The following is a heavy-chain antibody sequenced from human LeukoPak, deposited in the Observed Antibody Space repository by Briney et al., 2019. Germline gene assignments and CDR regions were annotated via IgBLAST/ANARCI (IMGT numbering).Heavy chain of an antibody. D-gene: IGHD6-19*01. Sequence: QPGRSLRLSCTASGFNFGSDAMHWVRRAPGKGLEWVAFIWYDGSNDHYADSVKGRFTISRDNSKNTVCLQMNSLRVEDTAVYYCARDPSGSGWSLNNWGQGTLVTVSS. CDR1: GFNFGSDA. CDR3: ARDPSGSGWSLNN. CDR2: IWYDGSND. J-gene: IGHJ4*02. V-gene: IGHV3-33*01.